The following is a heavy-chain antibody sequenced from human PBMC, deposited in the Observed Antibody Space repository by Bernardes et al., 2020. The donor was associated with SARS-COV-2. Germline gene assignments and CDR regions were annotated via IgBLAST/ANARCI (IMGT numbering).Heavy chain of an antibody. Sequence: GGSLRLSCAASGFTFSSYAMSWVRQAPGKGLEWVSAISGSGGSTYYADSVKGRFTISRDNSKKSLYLQMDSLRSDDTALYYCANLPELATFDGFDLWGQGTMVTVTS. D-gene: IGHD5-12*01. J-gene: IGHJ3*01. CDR2: ISGSGGST. V-gene: IGHV3-23*01. CDR3: ANLPELATFDGFDL. CDR1: GFTFSSYA.